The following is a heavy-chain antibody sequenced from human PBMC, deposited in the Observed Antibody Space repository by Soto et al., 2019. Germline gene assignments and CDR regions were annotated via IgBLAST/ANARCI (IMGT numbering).Heavy chain of an antibody. CDR3: ARTSYYDILYIDY. J-gene: IGHJ4*02. D-gene: IGHD3-9*01. CDR1: GFTFSSYS. V-gene: IGHV3-48*01. CDR2: ISSSSSTI. Sequence: EVQLVESGGGLVQPGGSLRLSCAASGFTFSSYSMNWVRQAPGKGLEWVSYISSSSSTIYYADSVKGRFTISRDNDKNSLYLQMNSLRSADMAVYYCARTSYYDILYIDYWGQGTLVTVSS.